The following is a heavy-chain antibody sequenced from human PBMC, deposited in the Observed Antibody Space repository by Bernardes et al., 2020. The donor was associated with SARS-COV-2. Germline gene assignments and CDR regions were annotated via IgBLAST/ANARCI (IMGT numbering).Heavy chain of an antibody. V-gene: IGHV3-48*02. D-gene: IGHD2-21*02. CDR1: GFTFSSYDYS. Sequence: VGSLILSCAASGFTFSSYDYSMNWVRQAPGKGLEWVSYISSGSRTIYYADSVKGRFTISRDNAKNSLYLQMNSLRDEDTAVYYCARSPPVAYCGGDCFSDFDLWGRGTLVTVSS. CDR3: ARSPPVAYCGGDCFSDFDL. CDR2: ISSGSRTI. J-gene: IGHJ2*01.